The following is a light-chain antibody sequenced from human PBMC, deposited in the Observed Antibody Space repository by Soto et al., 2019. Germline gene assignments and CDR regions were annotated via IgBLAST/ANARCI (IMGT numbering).Light chain of an antibody. Sequence: QSALTQPASVSGSPGQTIAISCTGTSSDVGNYNLVSWYQQHPGKAPRLMIFEVNKRPSGVSDRFSGSKSGNTASPTISGLQADDEADYYCYSYAGSYSYYVFGAGTKVTVL. J-gene: IGLJ1*01. CDR2: EVN. V-gene: IGLV2-23*02. CDR1: SSDVGNYNL. CDR3: YSYAGSYSYYV.